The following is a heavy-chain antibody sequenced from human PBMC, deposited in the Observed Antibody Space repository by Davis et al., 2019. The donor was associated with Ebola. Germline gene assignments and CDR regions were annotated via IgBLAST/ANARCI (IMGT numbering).Heavy chain of an antibody. V-gene: IGHV1-69*01. D-gene: IGHD1-26*01. CDR2: IIPIFGTA. J-gene: IGHJ4*02. Sequence: KISCAASGFTFSSYAISWVRQAPGQGLEWMGGIIPIFGTANYAQKFQGRVTITADESTSTAYMELSSLRSEDTAVYYCARAIVGAKDYWGQGTLVTVSS. CDR1: GFTFSSYA. CDR3: ARAIVGAKDY.